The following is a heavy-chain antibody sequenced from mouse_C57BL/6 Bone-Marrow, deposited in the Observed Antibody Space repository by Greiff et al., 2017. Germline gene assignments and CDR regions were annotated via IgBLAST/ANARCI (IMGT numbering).Heavy chain of an antibody. Sequence: VQLKQSGAELVKPGASVKLSCTASGFNIKDYYMHWVKQRTEQGLEWIGRIDPGDGSTKYAPKFQGKATITADTSSNTAYLQLSSLTSEDTAVYYCARTGWFAYWGQGTLVTVSA. CDR1: GFNIKDYY. V-gene: IGHV14-2*01. CDR2: IDPGDGST. CDR3: ARTGWFAY. J-gene: IGHJ3*01.